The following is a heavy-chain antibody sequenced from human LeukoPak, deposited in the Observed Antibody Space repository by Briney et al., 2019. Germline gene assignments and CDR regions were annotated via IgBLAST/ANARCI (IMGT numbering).Heavy chain of an antibody. CDR3: ARDLAVTTTYPGLPVDY. CDR2: IYTSGST. Sequence: SETLSLTCTVSGGSLSSGSYYWSWIRQPAGKGLEWIGRIYTSGSTNYNPSLKSRVTISVDTSKNQFSLKLSSVTAADTAVYYCARDLAVTTTYPGLPVDYWGQGTLVTVSS. V-gene: IGHV4-61*02. CDR1: GGSLSSGSYY. D-gene: IGHD4-17*01. J-gene: IGHJ4*02.